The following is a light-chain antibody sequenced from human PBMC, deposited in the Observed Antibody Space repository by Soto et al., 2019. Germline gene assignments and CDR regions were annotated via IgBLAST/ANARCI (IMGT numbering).Light chain of an antibody. Sequence: QSVLTQPPSVSGAPGQRVTTSCIGSISNIGAGYDVHWYQQLPGKAPKLLISGNNNRPSGVPDRFSGSKSGTSASLAIAGLQAEDEADYYCQSYDSSLSAVVFGGGPKLTVL. J-gene: IGLJ3*02. V-gene: IGLV1-40*01. CDR3: QSYDSSLSAVV. CDR1: ISNIGAGYD. CDR2: GNN.